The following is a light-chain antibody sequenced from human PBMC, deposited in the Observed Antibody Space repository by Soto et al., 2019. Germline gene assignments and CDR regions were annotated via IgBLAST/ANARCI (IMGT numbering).Light chain of an antibody. CDR1: QSVSSN. CDR2: GAS. CDR3: QQRNTWPPIT. Sequence: EIVMPQSPATLSVSPGERATLSCRASQSVSSNLAWYQQKPGQAPRLLIYGASTRATGIPARFSGSGSGTEFTLTISSLQSEDFALYYCQQRNTWPPITFGQGTRLEIK. J-gene: IGKJ5*01. V-gene: IGKV3-15*01.